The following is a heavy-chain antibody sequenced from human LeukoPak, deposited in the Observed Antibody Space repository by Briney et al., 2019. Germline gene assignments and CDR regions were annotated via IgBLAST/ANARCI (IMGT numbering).Heavy chain of an antibody. J-gene: IGHJ4*02. CDR3: ARNNWGIDY. CDR1: GFTFGSHF. V-gene: IGHV3-74*01. Sequence: GRSLRLSCAASGFTFGSHFMHWVRQVPGGGLAWVSRIDYDGTTMVYADSVRGRFTISRDNVKNMLYLQMNSLREDDTAVYYCARNNWGIDYWGQGTMVTVSS. CDR2: IDYDGTTM. D-gene: IGHD7-27*01.